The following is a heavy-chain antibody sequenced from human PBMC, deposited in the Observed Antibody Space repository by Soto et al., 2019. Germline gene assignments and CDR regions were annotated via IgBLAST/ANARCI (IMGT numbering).Heavy chain of an antibody. CDR1: GFTFDDYA. J-gene: IGHJ6*02. D-gene: IGHD6-19*01. V-gene: IGHV3-9*01. CDR2: ISWNSGSI. CDR3: AKETKIAVAGRNTYYYYGMDV. Sequence: QTGGSLRLSCAASGFTFDDYAMHWVRQAPGKGLEWVSGISWNSGSIGYADSVKGRFTISRDNAKNSLYLQMNSLRAEDTALYYCAKETKIAVAGRNTYYYYGMDVWGQGTTVTVSS.